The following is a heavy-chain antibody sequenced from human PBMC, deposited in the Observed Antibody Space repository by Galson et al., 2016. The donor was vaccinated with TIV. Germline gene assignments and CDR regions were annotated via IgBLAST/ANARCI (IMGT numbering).Heavy chain of an antibody. V-gene: IGHV3-23*01. CDR2: LSGGATNT. CDR3: AKDRGYFEGFDH. Sequence: SLRLSCAASGFTFSSYALTWVRQAPGKGLEWVSALSGGATNTYYSDSVKGRFTISRDNSQNKVFLEMDSLRVDDTAVYYCAKDRGYFEGFDHWGPGTLVTVSS. J-gene: IGHJ4*02. D-gene: IGHD6-25*01. CDR1: GFTFSSYA.